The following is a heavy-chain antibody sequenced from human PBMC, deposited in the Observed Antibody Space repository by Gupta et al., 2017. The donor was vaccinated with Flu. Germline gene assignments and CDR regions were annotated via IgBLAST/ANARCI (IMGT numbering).Heavy chain of an antibody. Sequence: VQLWESGGGLVQPGGSPRLSCAASGFTFGSYAMSWVRQAPGKGLEWVSSISAGVTRTYYADSVRGRFTISRDMSKNTLYLQNNSLRAEDTAVYYCAKDPDWGQGILVTVSS. CDR2: ISAGVTRT. J-gene: IGHJ4*02. CDR1: GFTFGSYA. CDR3: AKDPD. V-gene: IGHV3-23*01.